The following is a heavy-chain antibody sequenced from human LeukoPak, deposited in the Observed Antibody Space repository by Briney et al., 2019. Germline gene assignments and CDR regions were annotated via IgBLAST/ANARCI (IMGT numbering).Heavy chain of an antibody. V-gene: IGHV2-5*01. D-gene: IGHD6-19*01. CDR3: AHSRTSAWPTPYNYFDP. Sequence: SGPTLVNPTQTLTLTCTFSGFSLSTNGVGVGWIRQPPGKALEWLALLYWNDYKYYSPSLKSRLSITRDTSKNQVVLTLTNMDPVDTATYFCAHSRTSAWPTPYNYFDPWGQGTLVTVSS. J-gene: IGHJ5*02. CDR2: LYWNDYK. CDR1: GFSLSTNGVG.